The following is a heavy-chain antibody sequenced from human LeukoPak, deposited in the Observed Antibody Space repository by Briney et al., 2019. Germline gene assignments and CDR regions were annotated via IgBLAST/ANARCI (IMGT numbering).Heavy chain of an antibody. CDR3: AKDSIVGATWLFDY. D-gene: IGHD1-26*01. V-gene: IGHV3-30*18. Sequence: GGSLRLSCAASGFTFSSYGMHWVRQAPGKGLEWVAVISYDGGNKYYADSVKGRFTISRDNSKNTLYLQMNSLRAEDTAVYYCAKDSIVGATWLFDYWGQGTLVTVSS. CDR1: GFTFSSYG. J-gene: IGHJ4*02. CDR2: ISYDGGNK.